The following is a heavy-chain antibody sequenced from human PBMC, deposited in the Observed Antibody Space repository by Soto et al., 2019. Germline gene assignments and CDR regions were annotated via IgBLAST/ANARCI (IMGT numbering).Heavy chain of an antibody. CDR1: GFTFSSYW. D-gene: IGHD3-3*01. Sequence: GGSLRLSCAASGFTFSSYWMSWVRQAPGKGLEWVANIKQDGSEKYYVDSVKGRFTISRDNAKNSLYLQMNSLRAEDTAVYYCATSTIFGVVINLGSYDYWGQGTLVTVSS. CDR3: ATSTIFGVVINLGSYDY. CDR2: IKQDGSEK. J-gene: IGHJ4*02. V-gene: IGHV3-7*01.